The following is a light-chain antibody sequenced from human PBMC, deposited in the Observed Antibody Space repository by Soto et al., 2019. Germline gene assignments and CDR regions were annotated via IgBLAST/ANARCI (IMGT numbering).Light chain of an antibody. Sequence: EIALTQSPGTLSLSPGERATLSCRARQSVSSSYLAWYQQKPGQAPRLVIYGASSNTTGIPDRFSSSGSGTDFTHTISRLEPEDFAIYYCQQYGSSPPRLTFGGGTKVYIK. V-gene: IGKV3-20*01. CDR3: QQYGSSPPRLT. CDR2: GAS. J-gene: IGKJ4*01. CDR1: QSVSSSY.